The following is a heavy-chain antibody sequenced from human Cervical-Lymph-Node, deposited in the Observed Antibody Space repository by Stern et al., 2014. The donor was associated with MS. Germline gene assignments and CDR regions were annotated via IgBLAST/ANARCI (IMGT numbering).Heavy chain of an antibody. CDR2: ISSSSSTI. Sequence: EVQLVESGGGLVQPGGSLRLSCAASGFTFSRYSMNWVRQAPGKGLEWVSYISSSSSTIYYADSVKGRFTISRDNAKNSLYLQMNSLRDEDKAVYYCARARYCGSTSCYFDYWGQGTLVTVSS. D-gene: IGHD2-2*01. V-gene: IGHV3-48*02. CDR3: ARARYCGSTSCYFDY. J-gene: IGHJ4*02. CDR1: GFTFSRYS.